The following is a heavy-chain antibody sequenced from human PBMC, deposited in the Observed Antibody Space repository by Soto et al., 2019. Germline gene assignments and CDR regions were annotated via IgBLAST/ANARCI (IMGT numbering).Heavy chain of an antibody. V-gene: IGHV2-5*02. J-gene: IGHJ5*02. CDR3: AHRRDHWFDP. Sequence: QITLKESGPTLVKPTQTLTLTCTFSGFSLSTGGVSVGWIRQAPGKALEWLALIYWDHNNRYSPALQSRLTITEDTAKNQVVLTMTTLDPVDTATYYCAHRRDHWFDPWGQGTLVTVSS. CDR2: IYWDHNN. CDR1: GFSLSTGGVS.